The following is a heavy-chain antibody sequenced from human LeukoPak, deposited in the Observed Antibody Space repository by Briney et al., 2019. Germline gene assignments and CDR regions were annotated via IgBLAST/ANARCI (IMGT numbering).Heavy chain of an antibody. CDR3: TRGSSGRRDN. CDR1: GYTFTSCD. CDR2: MNPNSGNT. D-gene: IGHD6-19*01. V-gene: IGHV1-8*01. J-gene: IGHJ4*02. Sequence: ASVKVSCKASGYTFTSCDINWVRQATGQGVEWMGWMNPNSGNTGYGQSFQGRITMTRDISIGTAYMELRNLTSEDTAIYYCTRGSSGRRDNWGQGTLVTVSA.